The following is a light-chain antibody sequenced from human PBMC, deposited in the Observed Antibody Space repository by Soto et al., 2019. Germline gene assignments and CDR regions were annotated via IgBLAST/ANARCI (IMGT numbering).Light chain of an antibody. Sequence: DIQMTQSPSSLSASVGDRVTITCRASLRIRNDLGWYQHKPGKAPKRLIYAASSLQSGVPSRFGGSGSGTEFTLTISSLQPEDFATYFCLQHDSYPWTFGQGTKVEFK. CDR1: LRIRND. CDR3: LQHDSYPWT. V-gene: IGKV1-17*01. J-gene: IGKJ1*01. CDR2: AAS.